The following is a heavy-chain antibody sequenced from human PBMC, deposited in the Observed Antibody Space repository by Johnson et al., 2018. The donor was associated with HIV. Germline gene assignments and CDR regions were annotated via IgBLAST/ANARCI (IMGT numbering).Heavy chain of an antibody. CDR1: GFTFSSYW. D-gene: IGHD3-22*01. CDR2: IKQDGSEK. V-gene: IGHV3-7*05. CDR3: ARDNYYDSSGYYSNDAFDI. J-gene: IGHJ3*02. Sequence: VQLVESGGGLVQPGGSLRLSCAASGFTFSSYWMSWVRQAPGKGLEWVANIKQDGSEKYYVDSVKGRFTISRDNAKNSLYLQMNSLRAEDTAVYYCARDNYYDSSGYYSNDAFDIWGHGTMVTVSS.